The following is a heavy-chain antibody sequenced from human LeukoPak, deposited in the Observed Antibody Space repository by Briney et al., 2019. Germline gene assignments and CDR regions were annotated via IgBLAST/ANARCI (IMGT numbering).Heavy chain of an antibody. CDR1: GFTFSSYG. J-gene: IGHJ4*02. CDR3: ARAGIGRARGPVKSSITLAGPIDY. D-gene: IGHD6-19*01. Sequence: PGGSLRLSCAASGFTFSSYGMHWVRQAPGKGLEWVAFIRYDGSNKYYADSVKGRFTISRDTSKNTLYLQMNGLRAEDTAVYYCARAGIGRARGPVKSSITLAGPIDYWGQGTLVTVSS. V-gene: IGHV3-30*02. CDR2: IRYDGSNK.